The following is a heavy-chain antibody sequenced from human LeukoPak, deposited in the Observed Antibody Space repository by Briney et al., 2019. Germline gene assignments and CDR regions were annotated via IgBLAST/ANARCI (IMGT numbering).Heavy chain of an antibody. CDR1: GYTFTSYY. V-gene: IGHV1-46*01. Sequence: GASVKVSCKASGYTFTSYYTHWVRQAPGQGLEWMGIIKPSGGSTLYAQKFQGRVTVTSDMSTSTVYVELSSLRSEDTAVYYCVREVPENFNFDYWGQGTLVTVSS. J-gene: IGHJ4*02. D-gene: IGHD2/OR15-2a*01. CDR3: VREVPENFNFDY. CDR2: IKPSGGST.